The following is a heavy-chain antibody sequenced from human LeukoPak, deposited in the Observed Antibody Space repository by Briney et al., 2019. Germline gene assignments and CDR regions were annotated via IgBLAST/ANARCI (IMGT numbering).Heavy chain of an antibody. J-gene: IGHJ5*02. CDR2: INSDGSST. CDR1: GFTFSTYW. D-gene: IGHD6-13*01. V-gene: IGHV3-74*01. CDR3: ARDSSSWYGVGWFDP. Sequence: GGSLRLSCAASGFTFSTYWMHWVRQVPGKGLVWVSRINSDGSSTSYADSVKGRFTISRDNAKNTLYLQMNSLRAEDTAVYYCARDSSSWYGVGWFDPWGQGTLVTVSS.